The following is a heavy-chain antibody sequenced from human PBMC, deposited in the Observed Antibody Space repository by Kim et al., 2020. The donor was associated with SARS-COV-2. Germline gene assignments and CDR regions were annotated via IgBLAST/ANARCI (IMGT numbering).Heavy chain of an antibody. CDR3: ARFLISGWVNFDL. CDR2: ISHTGNT. J-gene: IGHJ3*01. V-gene: IGHV4-38-2*02. D-gene: IGHD6-25*01. CDR1: GSSIGIGYY. Sequence: SETLSLTCTVSGSSIGIGYYWAWLRPPPGRGLEWIGSISHTGNTYSNPSLRGRFSISVDTSKRQFSLHVTSVTAADTAVYSCARFLISGWVNFDLLGLGT.